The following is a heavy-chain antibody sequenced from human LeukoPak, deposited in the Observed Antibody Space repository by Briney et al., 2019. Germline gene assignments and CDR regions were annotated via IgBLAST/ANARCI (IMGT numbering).Heavy chain of an antibody. J-gene: IGHJ6*02. D-gene: IGHD6-6*01. Sequence: GASVKVSCKASGYTFTSYGISWVRQAPGQGLEWMGWISAYNGNTNYAQKLQGRVTMTTDTSTSTAYMELRSLRSDDTAVYYCARAVEYSSSGYYYYGMDVWGQGTTVTVSS. V-gene: IGHV1-18*01. CDR3: ARAVEYSSSGYYYYGMDV. CDR2: ISAYNGNT. CDR1: GYTFTSYG.